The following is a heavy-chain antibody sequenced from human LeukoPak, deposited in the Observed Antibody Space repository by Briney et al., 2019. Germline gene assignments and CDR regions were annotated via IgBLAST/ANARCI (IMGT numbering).Heavy chain of an antibody. D-gene: IGHD4-23*01. CDR1: GFTFSTYW. CDR3: ASGYSSDYGGNTY. Sequence: QAGGSLRLSCAASGFTFSTYWMHWVRQAPGKGLVWVSRIQSDGGSTSYADSVMGRFTISRDNAKNTLYLQMNSLRVEDTAVYYCASGYSSDYGGNTYWGQGTLVTVSS. J-gene: IGHJ4*02. CDR2: IQSDGGST. V-gene: IGHV3-74*01.